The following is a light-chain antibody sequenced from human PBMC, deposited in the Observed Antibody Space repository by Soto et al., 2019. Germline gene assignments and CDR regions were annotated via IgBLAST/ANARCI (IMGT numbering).Light chain of an antibody. J-gene: IGKJ3*01. CDR1: QTIMTY. CDR3: QQGNSFPFT. CDR2: AAS. V-gene: IGKV1-39*01. Sequence: DIQMAQSPSSLSASVGGEVPITCRASQTIMTYLNWYQLKPGKPPRLLIYAASSSQSGVSSRFSGSGSGTDFTLTISSLQPEDFATYYCQQGNSFPFTFGPGTKVDI.